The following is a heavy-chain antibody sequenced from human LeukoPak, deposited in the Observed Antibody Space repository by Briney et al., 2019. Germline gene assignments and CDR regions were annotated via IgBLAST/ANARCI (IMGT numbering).Heavy chain of an antibody. Sequence: ASVKVSCKTSGYTFPSHGIAWVRQAAGQGLEWLGWINPYNGNTYYAQKVQGTVTMTTDTSATTAYMELSSLRSEDTAVYYCARVAATFGHTDYWGQGTLVTVSS. CDR2: INPYNGNT. V-gene: IGHV1-18*01. CDR3: ARVAATFGHTDY. CDR1: GYTFPSHG. J-gene: IGHJ4*02. D-gene: IGHD2-15*01.